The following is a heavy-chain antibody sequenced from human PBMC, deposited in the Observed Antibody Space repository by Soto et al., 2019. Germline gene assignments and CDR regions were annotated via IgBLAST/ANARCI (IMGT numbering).Heavy chain of an antibody. Sequence: SETLSLTCTVSNGSISSSSYYWGWIRQPPGKGLEWIGSIYYSGRPYYNPSFKSRVTISIDTSKNQFSLKLSSVTATDTAVYYCARQRTTVVTQAYFDHWGQGALVTVSS. CDR1: NGSISSSSYY. CDR3: ARQRTTVVTQAYFDH. J-gene: IGHJ4*02. V-gene: IGHV4-39*01. D-gene: IGHD2-21*02. CDR2: IYYSGRP.